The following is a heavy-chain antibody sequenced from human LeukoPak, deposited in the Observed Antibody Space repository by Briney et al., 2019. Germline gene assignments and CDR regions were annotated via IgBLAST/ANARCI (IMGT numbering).Heavy chain of an antibody. CDR3: ARNLGSAIAARPIDY. CDR1: GFTFDDYG. D-gene: IGHD6-6*01. J-gene: IGHJ4*02. CDR2: INWNGGST. Sequence: GGSLRLSCAASGFTFDDYGMSWVRQAPGKGLEWVSGINWNGGSTGYADSVKGRFTISRDNAKSSLYLQMNSLRAEDTALYYCARNLGSAIAARPIDYWGQGTLVTVSS. V-gene: IGHV3-20*04.